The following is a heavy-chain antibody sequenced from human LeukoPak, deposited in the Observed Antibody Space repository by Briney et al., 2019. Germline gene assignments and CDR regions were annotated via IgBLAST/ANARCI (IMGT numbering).Heavy chain of an antibody. D-gene: IGHD6-13*01. J-gene: IGHJ4*02. CDR2: ISGGGGST. CDR1: GFTFSIYA. Sequence: PTGGSLRLSCAASGFTFSIYAMSWVSQAPGKGLEWVSDISGGGGSTHYADSVKGRFTISRDISKNTLYLQMNSLRAEDAAVYYCAKGSYSSSWYYFDDWGQGTLVTVSS. V-gene: IGHV3-23*01. CDR3: AKGSYSSSWYYFDD.